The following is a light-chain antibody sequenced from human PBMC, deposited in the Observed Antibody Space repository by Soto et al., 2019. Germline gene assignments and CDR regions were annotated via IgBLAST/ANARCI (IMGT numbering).Light chain of an antibody. J-gene: IGLJ3*02. CDR1: SRDIGAYNY. V-gene: IGLV2-14*01. CDR3: SSSTTSTTLL. CDR2: AVS. Sequence: QSALTQPASVSGSPGQSITISCTGTSRDIGAYNYVAWYQHHPGKAPRLIIYAVSNRPSGVSNRFSGSKSGNTASLTISGLQADDEAHYYCSSSTTSTTLLFGGRTKVTVL.